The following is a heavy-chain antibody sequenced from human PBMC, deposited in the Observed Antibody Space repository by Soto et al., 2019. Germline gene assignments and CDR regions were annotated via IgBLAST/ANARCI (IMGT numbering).Heavy chain of an antibody. CDR2: IIPIFGTA. D-gene: IGHD3-10*01. CDR3: AREGHYYGSGSYYNYYYYGMDV. Sequence: GASVKVSCKASGGTFSSYAISWVRQAPGQGLEWMGGIIPIFGTANYAQKFQGRVTITADKSTSTAYMELSSLRSEDTAVYYCAREGHYYGSGSYYNYYYYGMDVWGQGTTVTVSS. V-gene: IGHV1-69*06. CDR1: GGTFSSYA. J-gene: IGHJ6*02.